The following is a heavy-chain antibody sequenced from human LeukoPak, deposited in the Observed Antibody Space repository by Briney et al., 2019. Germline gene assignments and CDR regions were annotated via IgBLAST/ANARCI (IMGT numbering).Heavy chain of an antibody. CDR3: ARAHGDYFDY. CDR2: IYYSGST. V-gene: IGHV4-61*01. D-gene: IGHD3-10*01. J-gene: IGHJ4*02. CDR1: GGSVSSGSYY. Sequence: ASETLSLTCTVSGGSVSSGSYYWSWIRQPPGKGLEWIGYIYYSGSTNYNPSLKSRVTISVDTSKNQFSLKLSSVTAADTAVYYCARAHGDYFDYWGQGTLVTVSS.